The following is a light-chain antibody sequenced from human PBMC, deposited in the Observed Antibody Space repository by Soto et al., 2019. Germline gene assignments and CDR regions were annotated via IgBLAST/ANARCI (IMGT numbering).Light chain of an antibody. V-gene: IGKV3-15*01. J-gene: IGKJ4*01. CDR2: DAT. CDR1: QSVSSN. CDR3: QHCNWPLT. Sequence: PGDRASLSCRASQSVSSNLAWYQQKPGQAPRLLIYDATTRATGIPDRFSGSGSETEFTLTISSLQSEDFAVYCCQHCNWPLTFGGGTKVDIK.